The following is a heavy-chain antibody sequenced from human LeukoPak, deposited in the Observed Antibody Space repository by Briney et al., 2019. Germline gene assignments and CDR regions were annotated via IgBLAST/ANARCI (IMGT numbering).Heavy chain of an antibody. CDR3: AKAYDSSGYFDY. V-gene: IGHV3-23*01. Sequence: GGSLRLSCAASGFTFGSYAMGWVRQAPGKGLEWVSAISGSGGSTYYADSVKGRFTISRDNSKNTLYLQMNSLRAEDTAVYYCAKAYDSSGYFDYWGQGTLVTVSS. CDR1: GFTFGSYA. J-gene: IGHJ4*02. D-gene: IGHD3-22*01. CDR2: ISGSGGST.